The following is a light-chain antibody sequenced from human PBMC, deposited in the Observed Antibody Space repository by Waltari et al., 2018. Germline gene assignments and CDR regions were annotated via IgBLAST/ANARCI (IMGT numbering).Light chain of an antibody. V-gene: IGLV2-14*01. Sequence: QSALTQPASVSGSPGQSITISCTGTTSDVGGYNYVSWYQQHPGSAPKLILYEVSNRPSGVSNRFSGSKSGTTASLTISGLQAEDEADYYCSSYTRSTTLVFGGGTKLTVL. CDR3: SSYTRSTTLV. CDR2: EVS. CDR1: TSDVGGYNY. J-gene: IGLJ3*02.